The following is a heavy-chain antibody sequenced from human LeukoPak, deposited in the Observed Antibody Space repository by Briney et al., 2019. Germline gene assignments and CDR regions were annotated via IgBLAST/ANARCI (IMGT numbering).Heavy chain of an antibody. Sequence: GGSLRLSCAASGFTFSSYAMSWVRQAPGQGLEWVSTISGGGSTYYADSVKGRFTISRDNSKNTLYLQMNSLRAEDTAVYYCAKEVWNHDYWGQGTLVTVSS. CDR3: AKEVWNHDY. V-gene: IGHV3-23*01. CDR1: GFTFSSYA. D-gene: IGHD1-1*01. CDR2: ISGGGST. J-gene: IGHJ4*02.